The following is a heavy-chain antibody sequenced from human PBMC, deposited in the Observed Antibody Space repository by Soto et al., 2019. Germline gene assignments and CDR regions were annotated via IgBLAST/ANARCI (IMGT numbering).Heavy chain of an antibody. D-gene: IGHD2-8*02. V-gene: IGHV1-3*01. Sequence: QVQLVRSGAEVKKPGASVKVSCKASGYTFTSYAMHWVRQAPGQRLEWMGWINAGNGNTKYSQKFQGRVTITRDTSASTAYMELSSLRSEDTAVYYCARWLHHWYYFDYWGQGTLVTVSS. CDR2: INAGNGNT. J-gene: IGHJ4*02. CDR1: GYTFTSYA. CDR3: ARWLHHWYYFDY.